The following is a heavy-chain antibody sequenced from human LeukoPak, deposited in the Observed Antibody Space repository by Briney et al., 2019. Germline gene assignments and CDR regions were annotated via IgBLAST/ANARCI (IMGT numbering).Heavy chain of an antibody. CDR1: GGSFXGYX. CDR2: XNHSGST. J-gene: IGHJ3*02. CDR3: ARMGWWLLQLRAFDI. D-gene: IGHD3-22*01. V-gene: IGHV4-34*01. Sequence: PSETLSLTCAVYGGSFXGYXXXWIRXPXXXXXXXXXXXNHSGSTNYNPSLKSRVTISVDTSKNQFSLKLSSVTAADTAVYYCARMGWWLLQLRAFDIWGQGTLVTVSS.